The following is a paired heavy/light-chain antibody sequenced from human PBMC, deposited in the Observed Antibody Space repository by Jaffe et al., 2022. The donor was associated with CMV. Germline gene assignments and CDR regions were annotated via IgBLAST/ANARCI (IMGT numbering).Heavy chain of an antibody. CDR2: IAGGGGSA. J-gene: IGHJ4*02. V-gene: IGHV3-23*04. CDR1: GFTFSSYA. CDR3: AIPPPRTPVALPFDH. Sequence: EVQLVESGGGLIQPGGSLRLSCAASGFTFSSYAMNWVRQAPGKGLEWVSAIAGGGGSAFYADSVKGRFTISRDNSKNTLYLQMNSLRAEDTAVYFCAIPPPRTPVALPFDHWGQGALVTVSS. D-gene: IGHD4-17*01.
Light chain of an antibody. J-gene: IGLJ1*01. Sequence: QSVLTQPPSVSGTPGQRVTISCSGSSSNVGTNTVNWYQQLPGTAPKLLIYSNNQRPSGVPDRFSGSKSGTSASLAISGLQSEDEAGYYCAAWDDTSYVFGTGTKVTVL. CDR1: SSNVGTNT. CDR3: AAWDDTSYV. CDR2: SNN. V-gene: IGLV1-44*01.